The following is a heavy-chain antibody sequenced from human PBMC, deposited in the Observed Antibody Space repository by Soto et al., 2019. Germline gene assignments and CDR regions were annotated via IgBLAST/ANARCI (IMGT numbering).Heavy chain of an antibody. CDR1: RFTFSTYA. CDR3: AKAPTAAGTYWVDC. CDR2: ITSSGSST. J-gene: IGHJ4*02. D-gene: IGHD6-13*01. V-gene: IGHV3-23*01. Sequence: GGSLRLSCAASRFTFSTYAMHWVRQAPGKGLEWVSTITSSGSSTYYADSVKGRFTISRDNSKNTLYLQMNSLRAEDTAIYYCAKAPTAAGTYWVDCWGQGTLVIVSS.